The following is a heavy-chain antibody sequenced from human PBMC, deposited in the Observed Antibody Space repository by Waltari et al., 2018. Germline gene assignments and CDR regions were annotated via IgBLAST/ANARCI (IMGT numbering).Heavy chain of an antibody. J-gene: IGHJ4*02. CDR1: GFTFSSYG. CDR3: AKDQQLSSGWYYFDY. D-gene: IGHD6-19*01. CDR2: IRYDGSNK. V-gene: IGHV3-30*02. Sequence: QVQLVESGGGVVQPGGSLRLSCAASGFTFSSYGMHWVRQAPGKGLGWVAFIRYDGSNKYYADSVKGRFTISRDNSKNTLYLQMNSLRAEDTAVYYCAKDQQLSSGWYYFDYWGQGTLVTVSS.